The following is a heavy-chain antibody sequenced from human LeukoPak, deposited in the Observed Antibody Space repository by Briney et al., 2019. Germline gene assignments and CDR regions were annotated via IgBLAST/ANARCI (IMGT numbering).Heavy chain of an antibody. CDR1: GGSISSYY. CDR2: IYYSGST. J-gene: IGHJ6*03. CDR3: ARVIGSSSIYYYMDV. Sequence: SETLSLTCTVSGGSISSYYWSWIRQPPGKGLEWIGYIYYSGSTNYNPSLKSRVTISVDTSKNQFSLKLSSVTAADTAVYYCARVIGSSSIYYYMDVWGKGTTVTVPS. D-gene: IGHD6-6*01. V-gene: IGHV4-59*01.